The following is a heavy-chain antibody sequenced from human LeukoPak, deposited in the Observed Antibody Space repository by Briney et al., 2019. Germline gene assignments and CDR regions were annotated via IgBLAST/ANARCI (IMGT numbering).Heavy chain of an antibody. Sequence: SETLCLTCSVSGASISRYYWSWIRQPPGKGLEWIGYIYYSGRTNYNPSLKSRVTISVDMSKNQFSLKLSSVTAADTAVYYCARAPLSYYYGSGSYVGAYDYWGQGPLVTVSS. CDR2: IYYSGRT. CDR1: GASISRYY. V-gene: IGHV4-59*01. D-gene: IGHD3-10*01. CDR3: ARAPLSYYYGSGSYVGAYDY. J-gene: IGHJ4*02.